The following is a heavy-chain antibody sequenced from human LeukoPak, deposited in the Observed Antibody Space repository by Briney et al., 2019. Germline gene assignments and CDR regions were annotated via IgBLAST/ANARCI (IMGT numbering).Heavy chain of an antibody. D-gene: IGHD5-12*01. J-gene: IGHJ4*02. CDR3: ARHVGYSGYDYIDY. CDR1: GGSISSSSYY. Sequence: SETLSLTYTVSGGSISSSSYYWGWIRQPPGKGLEWIGSIYYSGSTYYNPSLKSRVTISVDTSKNQFSLKLSSVTAADTAVYYCARHVGYSGYDYIDYWGQGTLVTVSS. V-gene: IGHV4-39*01. CDR2: IYYSGST.